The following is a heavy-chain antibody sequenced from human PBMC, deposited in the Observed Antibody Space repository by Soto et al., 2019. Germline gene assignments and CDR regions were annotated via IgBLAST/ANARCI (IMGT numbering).Heavy chain of an antibody. D-gene: IGHD4-17*01. Sequence: LWPYRRVAKLCISRCARHQDRQAPGKGLEWVAVISYDGSNKYYADSVKGRFTISRDNSKNTLYLQMNSLRAEDTAVYYCARVRVPSAVTILSWYYGMDVWGQGTTVTVSS. V-gene: IGHV3-30-3*01. CDR2: ISYDGSNK. J-gene: IGHJ6*02. CDR3: ARVRVPSAVTILSWYYGMDV. CDR1: KLCISRCA.